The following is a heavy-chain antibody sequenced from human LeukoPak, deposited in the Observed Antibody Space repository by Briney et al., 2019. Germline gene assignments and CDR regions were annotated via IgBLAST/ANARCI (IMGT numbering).Heavy chain of an antibody. D-gene: IGHD5-24*01. V-gene: IGHV4-34*01. CDR2: IHPYGIF. CDR1: GGSCNDYY. Sequence: SETLSLTCAVYGGSCNDYYCRWIRQPPGKGLEWIGEIHPYGIFYYNSSLMSRVTISIDTSKSQFSLRLTSVTAADTAFYYFARGRDRSKAGDHWGQGSLVTVSS. CDR3: ARGRDRSKAGDH. J-gene: IGHJ4*02.